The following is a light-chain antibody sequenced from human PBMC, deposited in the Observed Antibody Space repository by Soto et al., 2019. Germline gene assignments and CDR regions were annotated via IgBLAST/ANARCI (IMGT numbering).Light chain of an antibody. CDR1: SSDVGGYDY. V-gene: IGLV2-11*01. Sequence: QSALTQPRSVSGSPGQSVTISCTGTSSDVGGYDYVSWYQQHPVKAPKLMIYDVSKRPSGVPDRFSGSKSGNTASLTISGLQAEDEADYYCCSYAGSYTFAVFGGGTKLTFL. J-gene: IGLJ2*01. CDR3: CSYAGSYTFAV. CDR2: DVS.